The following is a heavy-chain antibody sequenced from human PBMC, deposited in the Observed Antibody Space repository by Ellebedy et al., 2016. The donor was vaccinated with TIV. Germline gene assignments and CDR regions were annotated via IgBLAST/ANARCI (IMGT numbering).Heavy chain of an antibody. CDR2: VYYTGNT. CDR1: DGSITSYY. J-gene: IGHJ4*02. CDR3: ARKILSDWSFDY. V-gene: IGHV4-59*12. D-gene: IGHD6-19*01. Sequence: MPSETLSLTCTVSDGSITSYYWNWIRQPPGRGLEWVAFVYYTGNTNYNPSLKSRVTLSLDTYQSQFSLKLSSVTGADTAVYYCARKILSDWSFDYWGQGTLVTVSS.